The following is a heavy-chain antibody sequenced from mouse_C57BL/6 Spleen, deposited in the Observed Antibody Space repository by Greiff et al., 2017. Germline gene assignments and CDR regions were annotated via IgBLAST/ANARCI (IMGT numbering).Heavy chain of an antibody. Sequence: DVQLQESGPGLVKPSQSLSLTCSVTGYSITSGYYWNWIRQFPGNKLEWMGYISYDGSNNYNPSLKNRISITRDTSKNQFFLKLNSVTTEDTATYYCARGDGAYWGQGTLVTVSA. D-gene: IGHD3-3*01. CDR3: ARGDGAY. CDR1: GYSITSGYY. J-gene: IGHJ3*01. CDR2: ISYDGSN. V-gene: IGHV3-6*01.